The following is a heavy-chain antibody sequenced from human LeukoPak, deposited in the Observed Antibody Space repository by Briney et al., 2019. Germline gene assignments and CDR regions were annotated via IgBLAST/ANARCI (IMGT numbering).Heavy chain of an antibody. Sequence: ASVKVSCKASGYTFTGYYMHWVRQAPGQGLEWMGWINPNSGGTNYAQKLQGRVTMTTDTSTSTAYMELRSLRSDDTAVYYCARVFSPVLSGYGDGYFQHWGQGTLVTVSS. D-gene: IGHD3-22*01. CDR3: ARVFSPVLSGYGDGYFQH. CDR1: GYTFTGYY. CDR2: INPNSGGT. J-gene: IGHJ1*01. V-gene: IGHV1-2*02.